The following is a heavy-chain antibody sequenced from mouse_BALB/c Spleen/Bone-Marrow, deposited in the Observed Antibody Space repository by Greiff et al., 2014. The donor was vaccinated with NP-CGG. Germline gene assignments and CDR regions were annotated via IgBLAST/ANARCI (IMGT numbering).Heavy chain of an antibody. CDR1: GYTFTSYW. V-gene: IGHV1-87*01. D-gene: IGHD1-1*01. CDR2: IYPGYGDT. J-gene: IGHJ4*01. CDR3: AMNYYSGSSWSALDY. Sequence: QVQLKESGAELARPGASVKLSCKASGYTFTSYWMQWVKQRPGQGLEWIGAIYPGYGDTNNTQKFKGKATMTADKSSSTAYMQLSSLASEDSAVYYCAMNYYSGSSWSALDYWGQGTSVTVSS.